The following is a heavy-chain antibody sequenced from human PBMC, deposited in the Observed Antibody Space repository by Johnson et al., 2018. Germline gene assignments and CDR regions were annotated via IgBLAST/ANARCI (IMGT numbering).Heavy chain of an antibody. D-gene: IGHD3-22*01. Sequence: VQLQESGGGVVQPGGSLRLSCVASGFTFRHSAMNWVRQAHGKGLEWVAVISGEVNRTYYADSVKGRFTVSRDNSKSTVYLHMNRLRAEDTAIYYCAKDGAYFYDTSGLYYLDYWGQGTLVTVSS. J-gene: IGHJ4*02. CDR1: GFTFRHSA. CDR3: AKDGAYFYDTSGLYYLDY. V-gene: IGHV3-23*01. CDR2: ISGEVNRT.